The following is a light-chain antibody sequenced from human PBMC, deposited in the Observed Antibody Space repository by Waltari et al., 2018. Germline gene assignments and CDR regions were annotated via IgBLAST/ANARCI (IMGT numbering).Light chain of an antibody. CDR3: SLYMGSGIWV. CDR1: SGSLSTTSY. J-gene: IGLJ3*02. V-gene: IGLV8-61*01. Sequence: QTVVTQEPSLSVSPGGTVTLTCTLSSGSLSTTSYATWYQQTPGQAPRTLVYTGNSRSSGVPDLFSGSILGNKAALTITGAQADDECDYYCSLYMGSGIWVFGGGTKLTVL. CDR2: TGN.